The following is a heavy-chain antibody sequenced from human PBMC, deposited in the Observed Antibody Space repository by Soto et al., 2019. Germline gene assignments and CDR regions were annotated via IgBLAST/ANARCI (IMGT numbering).Heavy chain of an antibody. J-gene: IGHJ3*02. CDR3: AKDATYYYESSGYSPKRGAFDI. CDR2: ISGSGGST. V-gene: IGHV3-23*01. CDR1: GLSFSSYA. Sequence: GSLSLSCAASGLSFSSYAVSWVRQAPGKGLELVSAISGSGGSTYYADSVKGRFTISRDNSKNTLYLQMNRLRAEETAVYYCAKDATYYYESSGYSPKRGAFDIWGQGTMVTVSS. D-gene: IGHD3-22*01.